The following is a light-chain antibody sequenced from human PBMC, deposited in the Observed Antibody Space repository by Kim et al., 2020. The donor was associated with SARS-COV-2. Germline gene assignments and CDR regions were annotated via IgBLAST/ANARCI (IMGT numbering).Light chain of an antibody. CDR1: KLGDKY. J-gene: IGLJ2*01. Sequence: VSPGQTASITCSGDKLGDKYACWYQQKPGRSPVLVIYQDSKRPSGIPERFSGSNSGNTATLTISGTQAMDEADYYCQAWDSSIVVFGGGTQLTVL. V-gene: IGLV3-1*01. CDR3: QAWDSSIVV. CDR2: QDS.